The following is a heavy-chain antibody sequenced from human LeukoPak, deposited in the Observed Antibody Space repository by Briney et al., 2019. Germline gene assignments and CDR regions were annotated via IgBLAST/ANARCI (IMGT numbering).Heavy chain of an antibody. J-gene: IGHJ4*02. V-gene: IGHV1-46*01. CDR3: ARHSGSYYDC. CDR2: INPSGGST. CDR1: GYTFTSYY. Sequence: ASVKVSCKASGYTFTSYYMHWVRQAPGQGLEWMGIINPSGGSTTYAQKFQGRVTMTRDMSTSTVYMELSSLRSEDTAVYYCARHSGSYYDCWGQGTLVTVSS. D-gene: IGHD1-26*01.